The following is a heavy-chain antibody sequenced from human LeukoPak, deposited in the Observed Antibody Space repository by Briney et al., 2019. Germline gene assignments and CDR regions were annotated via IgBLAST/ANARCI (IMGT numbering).Heavy chain of an antibody. D-gene: IGHD2-15*01. CDR2: INHSGST. V-gene: IGHV4-34*01. Sequence: SETLSLTCAAYGWSFSGYYWSWIRKPPGKGLEWIGEINHSGSTNYNPSLKSRVTISVDTSKTQFSLKLRSVTAADTAVYYCATHPPRVCTGGSCSDYCGQGTLVTVSS. CDR1: GWSFSGYY. J-gene: IGHJ4*02. CDR3: ATHPPRVCTGGSCSDY.